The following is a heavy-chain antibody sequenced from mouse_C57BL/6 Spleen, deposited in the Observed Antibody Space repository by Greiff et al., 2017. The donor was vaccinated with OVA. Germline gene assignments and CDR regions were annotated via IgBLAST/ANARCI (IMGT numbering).Heavy chain of an antibody. CDR3: ARHGGNYVGYAMDY. Sequence: DVHLVESGGGLVQPGGSLKLSCAASGFTFSDYYMYWVRQTPEKRLEWVAYISNGGGSTYYPDTVKGRFTISRDNAKNTLYLQMSRLKSEDTAMYYCARHGGNYVGYAMDYWGQGTSVTVSS. CDR1: GFTFSDYY. V-gene: IGHV5-12*01. J-gene: IGHJ4*01. D-gene: IGHD1-1*02. CDR2: ISNGGGST.